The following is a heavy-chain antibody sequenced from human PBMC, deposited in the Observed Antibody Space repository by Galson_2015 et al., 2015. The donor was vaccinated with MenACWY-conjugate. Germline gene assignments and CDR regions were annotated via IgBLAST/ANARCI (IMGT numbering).Heavy chain of an antibody. D-gene: IGHD1-26*01. J-gene: IGHJ6*02. V-gene: IGHV3-73*01. Sequence: SLRLSCAASGFTSSDSAMHWVRQASGKGLEWVGRIRSRADSSATAYATSVKGRFTISRDDSINTAYLQMNSLEAEDTAVYYCARSGSYFSFYGMDVWGQGTTVTVSS. CDR1: GFTSSDSA. CDR3: ARSGSYFSFYGMDV. CDR2: IRSRADSSAT.